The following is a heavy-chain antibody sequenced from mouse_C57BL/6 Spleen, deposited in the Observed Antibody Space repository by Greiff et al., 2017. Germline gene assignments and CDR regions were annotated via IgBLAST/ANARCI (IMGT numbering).Heavy chain of an antibody. CDR1: GYAFSSSW. CDR2: IYPGDGDT. CDR3: ARYGNYDY. Sequence: QVQLKESGPELVKPGASVKISCKASGYAFSSSWMNWVKQRPGKGLEWIGRIYPGDGDTNYNGKFKGKATLTADKSSSTAYMQLSSLTSEDSAVYFCARYGNYDYWGQGTTLTVSS. D-gene: IGHD2-1*01. V-gene: IGHV1-82*01. J-gene: IGHJ2*01.